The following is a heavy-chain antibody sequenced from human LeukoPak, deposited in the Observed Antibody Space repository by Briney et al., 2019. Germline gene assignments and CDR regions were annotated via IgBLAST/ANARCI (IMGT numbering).Heavy chain of an antibody. J-gene: IGHJ4*02. Sequence: PGGSLTLSCAASGFTFSNYGMHWVRQAPGKGLEWVSVISYDGSNKYYADSVKGRFTISRDNSKNTLYLQMNSLRAEDTAVYYCAKTTGPPAFWGQGTLVTVSS. CDR1: GFTFSNYG. V-gene: IGHV3-30*18. CDR2: ISYDGSNK. D-gene: IGHD1-14*01. CDR3: AKTTGPPAF.